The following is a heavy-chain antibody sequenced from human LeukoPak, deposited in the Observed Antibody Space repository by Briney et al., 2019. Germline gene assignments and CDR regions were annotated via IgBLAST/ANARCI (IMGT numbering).Heavy chain of an antibody. D-gene: IGHD3-22*01. V-gene: IGHV4-59*13. J-gene: IGHJ4*02. Sequence: SETLSLTCTISRGSISTYYWSWIRQTPGTTLEWIGNIHYTGRTRYNPSLESRVTMSLATPKNEFSLRLTSMTAAASTVYYCARGRPDPQNSDYWDYWGQGILVTVSS. CDR2: IHYTGRT. CDR1: RGSISTYY. CDR3: ARGRPDPQNSDYWDY.